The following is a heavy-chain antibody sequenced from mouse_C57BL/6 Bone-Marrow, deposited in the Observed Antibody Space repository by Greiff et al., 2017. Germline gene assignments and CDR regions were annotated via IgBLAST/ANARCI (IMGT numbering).Heavy chain of an antibody. V-gene: IGHV10-1*01. CDR1: GFSFNTYA. D-gene: IGHD1-1*01. CDR3: VRHYYGSYAMDY. J-gene: IGHJ4*01. CDR2: IRSKSNNYAT. Sequence: EVHLVESGGGLVQPKGSLKLSCAASGFSFNTYAMNWVRQAPGQGLEWVARIRSKSNNYATYYADSVKDRFTISRDDSESMLYLQMNNLKTEDTAMYYCVRHYYGSYAMDYWGQGTSVTVSS.